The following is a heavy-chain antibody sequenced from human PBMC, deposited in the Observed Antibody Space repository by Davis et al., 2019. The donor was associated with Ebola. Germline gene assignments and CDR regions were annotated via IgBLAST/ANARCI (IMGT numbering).Heavy chain of an antibody. J-gene: IGHJ6*02. Sequence: SVKVSCKASGFTFTSSAVQWVRQARGQRLEWIGWIVVGSGNTNYAQKFQERVTITRDMSTSTAYTELSRLRSDDTAVYYCASGGERIAAAGQGLYYYYGMDVWGQGTTVTVSS. CDR3: ASGGERIAAAGQGLYYYYGMDV. CDR1: GFTFTSSA. CDR2: IVVGSGNT. D-gene: IGHD6-13*01. V-gene: IGHV1-58*01.